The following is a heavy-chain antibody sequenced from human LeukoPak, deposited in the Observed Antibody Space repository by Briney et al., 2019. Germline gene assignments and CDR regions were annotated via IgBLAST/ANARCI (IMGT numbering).Heavy chain of an antibody. CDR1: GFTFSSYW. D-gene: IGHD1-26*01. J-gene: IGHJ4*02. Sequence: GGSLRLSCGASGFTFSSYWIHWVRQAPGKGLVWVSRINSDGSSTSYADSVKGRFTISRDNAKNTLYLQMDSLRAEDTAVYFCARTEYSGSYFDNWGQGTLVTASS. V-gene: IGHV3-74*01. CDR3: ARTEYSGSYFDN. CDR2: INSDGSST.